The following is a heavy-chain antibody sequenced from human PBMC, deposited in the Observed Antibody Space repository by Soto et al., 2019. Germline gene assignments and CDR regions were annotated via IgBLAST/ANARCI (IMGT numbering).Heavy chain of an antibody. D-gene: IGHD3-9*01. Sequence: KASETLSLTCTVSGGSISSSTYYWGWIRQTPGKGLEWIGSIDNSGSTFYNPSFKSRITISVDTSKNQFSLKLRSVIAADRAVYYCARHSHVLRYFDRVDAFDIWGQGTMVTVSS. V-gene: IGHV4-39*01. CDR1: GGSISSSTYY. CDR2: IDNSGST. CDR3: ARHSHVLRYFDRVDAFDI. J-gene: IGHJ3*02.